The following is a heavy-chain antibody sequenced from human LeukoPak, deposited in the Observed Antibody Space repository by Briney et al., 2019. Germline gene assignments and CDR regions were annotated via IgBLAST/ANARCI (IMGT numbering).Heavy chain of an antibody. V-gene: IGHV3-23*01. CDR3: AREGLDDYTAPKPFNF. Sequence: GGSLRLSCAASGFTFSSYAMSWVRQAPGKGLEWVSAISGSGGSTYYADSVKGRFTISRDNAKNSLFLQMNSLRAADTAVYYCAREGLDDYTAPKPFNFWGQGTLVTVSS. CDR1: GFTFSSYA. CDR2: ISGSGGST. D-gene: IGHD4-11*01. J-gene: IGHJ4*02.